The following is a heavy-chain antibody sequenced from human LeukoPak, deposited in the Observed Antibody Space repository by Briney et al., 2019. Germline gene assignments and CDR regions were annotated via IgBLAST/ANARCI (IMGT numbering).Heavy chain of an antibody. CDR3: ARGGSSVSPYYYGMDV. J-gene: IGHJ6*02. D-gene: IGHD1-26*01. CDR2: INPNSGGT. CDR1: GYTFTGYY. Sequence: ASVKVSCKASGYTFTGYYMHWVRQAPGQGLEWMGWINPNSGGTNYAQKFQGRVTMPRDTSISTAYMELSRLRSDDTAVYYCARGGSSVSPYYYGMDVWGQGTTVTVSS. V-gene: IGHV1-2*02.